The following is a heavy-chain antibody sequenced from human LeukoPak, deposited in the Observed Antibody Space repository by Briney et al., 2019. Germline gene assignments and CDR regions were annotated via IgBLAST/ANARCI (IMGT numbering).Heavy chain of an antibody. CDR2: IYPGDSET. Sequence: GESLKISCEGSGYSFFSFWVAWVRQKPGKGLELMGIIYPGDSETKYSPSFEGQVTMSADKSISTVYLQWSGLKASDTAIYYCARQRGILRSDWFDPWGQGTLVTVSS. J-gene: IGHJ5*02. CDR3: ARQRGILRSDWFDP. V-gene: IGHV5-51*01. CDR1: GYSFFSFW. D-gene: IGHD4-17*01.